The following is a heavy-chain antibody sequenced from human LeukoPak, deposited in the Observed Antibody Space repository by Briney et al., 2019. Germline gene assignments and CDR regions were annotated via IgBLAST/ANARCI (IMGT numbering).Heavy chain of an antibody. CDR1: GYTFTSYG. Sequence: ASVKVSCKASGYTFTSYGISWVRQAPGQGLEWMGWISAYNGNTNYAQKLQGRVTMTTDTSTSTAYMELRSLRSDDTAVYYCARDRIVRGYSGYDYPYYFDYWGQGTLVTVSS. D-gene: IGHD5-12*01. J-gene: IGHJ4*02. CDR3: ARDRIVRGYSGYDYPYYFDY. CDR2: ISAYNGNT. V-gene: IGHV1-18*01.